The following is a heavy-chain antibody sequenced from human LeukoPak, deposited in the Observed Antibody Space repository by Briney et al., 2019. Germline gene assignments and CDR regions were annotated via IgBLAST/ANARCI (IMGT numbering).Heavy chain of an antibody. Sequence: PSVKLSCKSSGFTVTDHYIHWVREGPGHRREGMGYIGPHSTFTSSPQEFQGRVTMTRDASMSTAYMELTRLTSDDTAVYYCVREGEGPLSKDFDYWGQGTLVTVSS. CDR1: GFTVTDHY. V-gene: IGHV1-2*02. D-gene: IGHD2/OR15-2a*01. J-gene: IGHJ4*02. CDR2: IGPHSTFT. CDR3: VREGEGPLSKDFDY.